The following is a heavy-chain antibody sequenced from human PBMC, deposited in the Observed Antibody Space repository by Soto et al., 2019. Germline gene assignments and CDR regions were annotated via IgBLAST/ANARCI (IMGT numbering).Heavy chain of an antibody. D-gene: IGHD6-6*01. CDR2: IWYDGSNK. CDR1: GFTFSSYG. V-gene: IGHV3-33*01. Sequence: QVQLVESGGGVVQPGRSLRLSCAASGFTFSSYGMHWVRQAPGKGLEWVAVIWYDGSNKYYADSVKGRFTISRDSSKNTLYLQMNSLRAEDTAVYYCARDGAARAIDYWGQGTLVTVSS. J-gene: IGHJ4*02. CDR3: ARDGAARAIDY.